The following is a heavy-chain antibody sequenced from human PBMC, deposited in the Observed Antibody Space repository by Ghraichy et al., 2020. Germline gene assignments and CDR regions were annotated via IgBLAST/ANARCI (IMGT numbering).Heavy chain of an antibody. D-gene: IGHD3-10*01. CDR3: ARGTNYYGSGSYYKRVYYFDS. Sequence: SETLSLTCAVYGGSFSGYYWSWIRQPPGKGLEWIGEINHSGSTNYNPSLKSRVTISVDTSKNQFSLKLSSVTAADTAVYYCARGTNYYGSGSYYKRVYYFDSWGQGTLVTVSS. CDR2: INHSGST. J-gene: IGHJ4*02. CDR1: GGSFSGYY. V-gene: IGHV4-34*01.